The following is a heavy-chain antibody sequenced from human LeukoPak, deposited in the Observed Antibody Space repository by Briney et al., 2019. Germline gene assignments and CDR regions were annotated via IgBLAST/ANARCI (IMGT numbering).Heavy chain of an antibody. CDR1: GFTFSSYW. Sequence: GGSLRLSCAASGFTFSSYWMHWVRQAPGEGLEWVANIKQDESEKYYVDSVKGRFTISRDNAKNSLYLQMNSLRAEDTAVYYCARDFRVAGTLRGGQGTLVTVSS. CDR2: IKQDESEK. D-gene: IGHD6-19*01. CDR3: ARDFRVAGTLR. J-gene: IGHJ4*02. V-gene: IGHV3-7*01.